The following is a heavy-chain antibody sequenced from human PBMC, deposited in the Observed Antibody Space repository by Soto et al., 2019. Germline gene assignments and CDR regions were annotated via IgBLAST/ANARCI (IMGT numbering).Heavy chain of an antibody. V-gene: IGHV3-33*01. Sequence: GGSLRLSCVASGFTFNSYGMHWVRQAPGRGLEWVAVIWYDGSKKDYADSVKGRFTISRDNSKNMLDLQLNSLRAEDTAVYYCVRGEHMASGIILKKLIDIWGQGTQVTVSS. D-gene: IGHD5-12*01. CDR1: GFTFNSYG. CDR3: VRGEHMASGIILKKLIDI. CDR2: IWYDGSKK. J-gene: IGHJ4*02.